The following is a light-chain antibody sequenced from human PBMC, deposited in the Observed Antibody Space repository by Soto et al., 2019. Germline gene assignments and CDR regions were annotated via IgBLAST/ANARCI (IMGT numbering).Light chain of an antibody. Sequence: QSVLTQPPSASGTPGQGVTISCSGSSSNIGSNTVNWYQQLPGTAPKLLIYSNNQRPSGVPDRFSGCKSGTSASLAISGLQSEDEADYYCAAWDDSLNGRVFGGGTQGTVL. V-gene: IGLV1-44*01. J-gene: IGLJ2*01. CDR2: SNN. CDR3: AAWDDSLNGRV. CDR1: SSNIGSNT.